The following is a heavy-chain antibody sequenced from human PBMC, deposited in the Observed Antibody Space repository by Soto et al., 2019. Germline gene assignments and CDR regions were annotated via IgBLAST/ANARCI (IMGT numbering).Heavy chain of an antibody. Sequence: GGSLRLSCAASGFTVSSNYMSWVRQAPGKGLEWVSVIYSGGSTYYADSVKGRFTISRDNSKNTLYLQMNSLRAEDTAVYYCAVVIIPGSYFDYWGQGTLVTVSS. CDR1: GFTVSSNY. CDR2: IYSGGST. D-gene: IGHD3-3*01. CDR3: AVVIIPGSYFDY. V-gene: IGHV3-66*01. J-gene: IGHJ4*02.